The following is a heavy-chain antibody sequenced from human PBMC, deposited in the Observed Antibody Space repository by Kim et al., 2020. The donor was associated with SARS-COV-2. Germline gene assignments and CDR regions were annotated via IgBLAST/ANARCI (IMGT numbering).Heavy chain of an antibody. D-gene: IGHD6-19*01. J-gene: IGHJ3*02. CDR3: ARGIAVAGTDAFDI. V-gene: IGHV1-2*02. Sequence: AQKFQVRVTMTRDTSISTAYMELSRLRSDDTAVYYCARGIAVAGTDAFDIWGQGTMVTVSS.